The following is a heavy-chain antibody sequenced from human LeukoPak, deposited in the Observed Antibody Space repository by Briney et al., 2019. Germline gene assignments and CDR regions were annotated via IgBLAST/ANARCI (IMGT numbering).Heavy chain of an antibody. CDR1: GFTFSSYS. V-gene: IGHV3-21*01. CDR2: ISSSSYI. D-gene: IGHD2-15*01. Sequence: GGSLRLSCAASGFTFSSYSMNWVRQAPGKGLEWVSSISSSSYIYYADSVKGRFTISRDNAKNSLCLQMNSLRAEDTAVYYCARAGYCSGGSCYYQSHYGMDVWGQGTTVTVSS. J-gene: IGHJ6*02. CDR3: ARAGYCSGGSCYYQSHYGMDV.